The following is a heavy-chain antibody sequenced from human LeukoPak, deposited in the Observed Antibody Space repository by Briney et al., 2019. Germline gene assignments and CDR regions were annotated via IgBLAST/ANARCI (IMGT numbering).Heavy chain of an antibody. V-gene: IGHV4-34*01. J-gene: IGHJ4*02. Sequence: PSEILSLTCAVYGGSFSGYYWSWIRQPPGKGLEWIGEISHSGSTNYNPSLKSRVTISVDTSKNQFSLKLSSVTAADTAVYYCARVPPYGSGRGYFDYWGQGTLVTVSS. CDR1: GGSFSGYY. CDR3: ARVPPYGSGRGYFDY. D-gene: IGHD3-10*01. CDR2: ISHSGST.